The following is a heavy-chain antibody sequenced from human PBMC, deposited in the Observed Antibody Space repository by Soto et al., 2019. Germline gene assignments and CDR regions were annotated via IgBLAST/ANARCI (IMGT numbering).Heavy chain of an antibody. Sequence: QVQLVQSGAEVNKPGSSVKVSCKASGGTFSSYAISWVRLSPGQGLEWMGGIIPIFGTATYAQKFQGRVTITADESTSTAYMELSSLRSEDTAVYYCAREGEDPRIAAAFDYWGQGTLVTVSS. V-gene: IGHV1-69*01. CDR1: GGTFSSYA. CDR3: AREGEDPRIAAAFDY. D-gene: IGHD6-13*01. J-gene: IGHJ4*02. CDR2: IIPIFGTA.